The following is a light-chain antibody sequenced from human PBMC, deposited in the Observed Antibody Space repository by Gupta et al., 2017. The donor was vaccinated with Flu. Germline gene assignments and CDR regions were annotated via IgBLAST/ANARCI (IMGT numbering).Light chain of an antibody. Sequence: GTLSLSPGERATLSCRASQSVVNRYLAWYQQKPGQTPRLLIYGSSSRATGIPDRFSGSGSGTDLTLTISRLEPEDFAVYYCQQEGNIPLTFGGGTKVEIK. J-gene: IGKJ4*01. CDR3: QQEGNIPLT. CDR1: QSVVNRY. CDR2: GSS. V-gene: IGKV3-20*01.